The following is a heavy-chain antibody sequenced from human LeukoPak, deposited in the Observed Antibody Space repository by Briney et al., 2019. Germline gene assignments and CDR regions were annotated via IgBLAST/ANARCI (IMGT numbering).Heavy chain of an antibody. J-gene: IGHJ3*02. Sequence: GESLKISCQASGYIFTSSWTGWVRQMPGKGLEWVGTIHPRDSDTRFSPSFQGQVTISADKSINTAYLPWSSLKASDTAMYYCARMFDAVVFYIWGQGTMVSVSS. CDR2: IHPRDSDT. D-gene: IGHD2/OR15-2a*01. CDR1: GYIFTSSW. CDR3: ARMFDAVVFYI. V-gene: IGHV5-51*01.